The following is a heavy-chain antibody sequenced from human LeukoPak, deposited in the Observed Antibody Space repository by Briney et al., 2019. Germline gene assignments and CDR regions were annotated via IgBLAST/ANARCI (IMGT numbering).Heavy chain of an antibody. Sequence: ASVKVSCKASGYTFTSYDINWVRQATGQGLEWMGWMNPNSGNTGHAQKFQGRVTITRNTSISTAYMELSSLRSEDTAVYYCARGVRGKNDAFDIWGQGTMVTVSS. CDR1: GYTFTSYD. CDR3: ARGVRGKNDAFDI. D-gene: IGHD3-10*01. J-gene: IGHJ3*02. V-gene: IGHV1-8*03. CDR2: MNPNSGNT.